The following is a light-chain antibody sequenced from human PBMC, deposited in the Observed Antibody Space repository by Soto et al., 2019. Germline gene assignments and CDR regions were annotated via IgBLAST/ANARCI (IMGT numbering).Light chain of an antibody. CDR1: QNINNY. CDR2: AAS. Sequence: DIEMTQSPSSLFASVGDRVTITCRASQNINNYLNWYQQKPGKAPKLLIYAASSLQSGVPSRFSGSGSGTDFTLTISSLQPEDFATYYCQQSYSTPPITFGQGARLEI. CDR3: QQSYSTPPIT. J-gene: IGKJ5*01. V-gene: IGKV1-39*01.